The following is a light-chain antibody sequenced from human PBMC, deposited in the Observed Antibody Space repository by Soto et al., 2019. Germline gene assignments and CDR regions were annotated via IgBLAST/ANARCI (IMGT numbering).Light chain of an antibody. V-gene: IGKV1-33*01. Sequence: DIQMTQSPSSLSASVGDRVTITCQASQDISNYLNWYQQKPGKAPKLLIYDASDLETGVPSRFSGGGSGTDFTFTISSLQPEDIATYYCQQYDNLPYTFGPGTKLEIK. CDR2: DAS. CDR3: QQYDNLPYT. CDR1: QDISNY. J-gene: IGKJ2*01.